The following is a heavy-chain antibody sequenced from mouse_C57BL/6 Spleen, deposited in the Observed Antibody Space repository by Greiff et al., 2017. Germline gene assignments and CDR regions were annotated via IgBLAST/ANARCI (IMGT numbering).Heavy chain of an antibody. V-gene: IGHV5-6*01. J-gene: IGHJ3*01. Sequence: EVKLVESGGDLVKPGGSLKLSCAASGFTFSSYGMSWVRQTPDKRLEWVATISSGGSYTYYPDSVKGRFTISRDNAKNTLYLQMSSLKSEDTAMYYCARYGGQRAWFAYWGQGTLVTVSA. CDR1: GFTFSSYG. CDR3: ARYGGQRAWFAY. D-gene: IGHD1-1*02. CDR2: ISSGGSYT.